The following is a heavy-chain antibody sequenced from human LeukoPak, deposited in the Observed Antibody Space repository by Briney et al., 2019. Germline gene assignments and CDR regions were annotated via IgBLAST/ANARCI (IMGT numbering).Heavy chain of an antibody. V-gene: IGHV4-39*07. CDR2: IFYSVST. J-gene: IGHJ4*02. CDR3: ARGEYSSGYDY. D-gene: IGHD6-19*01. Sequence: SETLSLTCTVSGGSISSSSYYWDWIRQPPGKGLEWIGSIFYSVSTYYTPSLKSRLTISVDTSKNQFSPKLSSVTAADTAVYYCARGEYSSGYDYWGQGTLVTVSS. CDR1: GGSISSSSYY.